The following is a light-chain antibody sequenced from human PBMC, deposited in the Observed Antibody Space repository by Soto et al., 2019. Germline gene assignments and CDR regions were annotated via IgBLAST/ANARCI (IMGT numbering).Light chain of an antibody. Sequence: DIQMTQSPSSLSASVGDRVTITCRASQSISSYLNWYQQKPGKAPKLLIYAASSLQSGVPSRFSGSGSGTXXXXTISSLQPEDFATYYCQQSYSTLAWTFGQGTKVEIK. V-gene: IGKV1-39*01. J-gene: IGKJ1*01. CDR1: QSISSY. CDR3: QQSYSTLAWT. CDR2: AAS.